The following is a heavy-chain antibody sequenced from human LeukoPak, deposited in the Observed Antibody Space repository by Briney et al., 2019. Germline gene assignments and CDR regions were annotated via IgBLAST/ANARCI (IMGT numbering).Heavy chain of an antibody. Sequence: GASVKVSCKASGYTFTSYDINWVRQATGQGLEWMGWMNPNSGDTGYAQKFQGRVTMTRNTSISTAYMELSSLRSEDTAVYYCASGTTMTTVTIDYWGQGTLVTVSS. CDR1: GYTFTSYD. D-gene: IGHD4-17*01. CDR2: MNPNSGDT. CDR3: ASGTTMTTVTIDY. V-gene: IGHV1-8*01. J-gene: IGHJ4*02.